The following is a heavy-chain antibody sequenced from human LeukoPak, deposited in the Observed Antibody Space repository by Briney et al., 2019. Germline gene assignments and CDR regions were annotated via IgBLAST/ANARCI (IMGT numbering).Heavy chain of an antibody. J-gene: IGHJ3*02. D-gene: IGHD6-19*01. CDR2: ISSSSSYI. Sequence: GGSLRLSWAASGFTFSTYSMNGVRKTRGKGLEWVSSISSSSSYIYYADSMKGRFSISRNNSKNMVYLQINSLRPEDTAMYHCVKDGADSSGWYYGFDTWGQGTMVIVSS. CDR1: GFTFSTYS. CDR3: VKDGADSSGWYYGFDT. V-gene: IGHV3-21*06.